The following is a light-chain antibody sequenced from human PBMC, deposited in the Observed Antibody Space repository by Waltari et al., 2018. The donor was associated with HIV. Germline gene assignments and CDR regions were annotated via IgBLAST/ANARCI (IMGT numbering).Light chain of an antibody. CDR1: QNIGDC. CDR2: AIS. CDR3: QQYYTVPLT. Sequence: DIRMTQSPSSLSASVGDRVTITCRASQNIGDCLAWYQQRPDKAPKSLIYAISTLQSGVPSRFSGSGSGTDFTLTISSLQPGDVAVYFCQQYYTVPLTFGPGTKVEI. J-gene: IGKJ3*01. V-gene: IGKV1D-16*01.